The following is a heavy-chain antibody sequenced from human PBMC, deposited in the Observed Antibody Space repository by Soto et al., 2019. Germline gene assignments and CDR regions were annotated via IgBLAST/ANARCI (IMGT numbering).Heavy chain of an antibody. CDR1: GFTFSSYG. V-gene: IGHV3-30*18. Sequence: PXGALRLSGAASGFTFSSYGMHWVRQAPGKGLEWVAVISYDGSNKYYADSVKGRFTISRDNSKNTLYLQMNSLRAEDTAVYYCAKDGSMVRGVISYYYGMDVWGQGTTVTVSS. D-gene: IGHD3-10*01. J-gene: IGHJ6*02. CDR2: ISYDGSNK. CDR3: AKDGSMVRGVISYYYGMDV.